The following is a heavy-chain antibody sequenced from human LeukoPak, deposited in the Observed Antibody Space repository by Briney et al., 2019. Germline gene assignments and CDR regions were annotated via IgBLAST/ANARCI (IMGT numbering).Heavy chain of an antibody. CDR2: ISSDGSTT. CDR3: ARVTEYSTAGMRY. Sequence: GGSLRLSCAASGFTFSNYWMHWVRQTPGKGLVWVSRISSDGSTTTYADSVKGRFTISRDNAKNTMYLQMNSLRAEDTALYYCARVTEYSTAGMRYWGQGIQVTVSS. V-gene: IGHV3-74*01. CDR1: GFTFSNYW. J-gene: IGHJ4*02. D-gene: IGHD6-13*01.